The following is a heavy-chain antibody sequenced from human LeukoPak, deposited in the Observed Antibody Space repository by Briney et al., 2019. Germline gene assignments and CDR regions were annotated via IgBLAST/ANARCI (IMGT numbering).Heavy chain of an antibody. D-gene: IGHD3-3*01. J-gene: IGHJ4*02. Sequence: PSETLSLTCAVYGGSFSGYYWSWIRQPPGKGLEWIGEINHSGSTNYNPSLKSRVTISVDTSKNQFSLKLSSVTAADTAVYYCAGYYDSLPRGGLDYWGQGTLVTVSS. CDR2: INHSGST. V-gene: IGHV4-34*01. CDR3: AGYYDSLPRGGLDY. CDR1: GGSFSGYY.